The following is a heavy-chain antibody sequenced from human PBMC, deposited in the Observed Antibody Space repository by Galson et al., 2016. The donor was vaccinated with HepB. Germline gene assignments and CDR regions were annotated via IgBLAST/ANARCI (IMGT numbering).Heavy chain of an antibody. V-gene: IGHV1-8*01. CDR3: ARGRIVTA. D-gene: IGHD2-2*01. CDR1: GYTFTSYD. Sequence: SVKVSCKASGYTFTSYDINWVRQATGQGLEWMGWMDPHSGHTGFAPKFQGRLTMTRNTSITTAYMELSSLRYDDAAVYYCARGRIVTAWGQGTLVTVSS. CDR2: MDPHSGHT. J-gene: IGHJ1*01.